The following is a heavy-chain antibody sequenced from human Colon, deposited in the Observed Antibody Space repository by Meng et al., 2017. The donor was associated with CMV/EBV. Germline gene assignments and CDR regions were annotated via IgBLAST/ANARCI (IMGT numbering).Heavy chain of an antibody. V-gene: IGHV4-61*01. J-gene: IGHJ4*02. CDR2: ITSSGRT. Sequence: VSGASLHTDRNTWSWFRQSPGRGLEWLGYITSSGRTSYTPSLKSRLSISLETAKNQFSLQLTSVTAADTALYYCARDYSQFSSGWYDWGQGILVTVSS. CDR3: ARDYSQFSSGWYD. CDR1: GASLHTDRNT. D-gene: IGHD6-19*01.